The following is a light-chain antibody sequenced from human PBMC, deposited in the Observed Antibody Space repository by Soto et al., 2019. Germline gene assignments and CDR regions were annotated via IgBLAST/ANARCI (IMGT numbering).Light chain of an antibody. Sequence: DIVMTQSPDSLAVSLGERATINCKSSQTVLYSSNNKNYLAWYQQKPGQPPKLLIYWASTRESGVPDRFSGSGSGTDVTLTIISLQAEDVAVYYCQQYYSTLPYTFGQGTKLEIK. V-gene: IGKV4-1*01. CDR1: QTVLYSSNNKNY. CDR2: WAS. J-gene: IGKJ2*01. CDR3: QQYYSTLPYT.